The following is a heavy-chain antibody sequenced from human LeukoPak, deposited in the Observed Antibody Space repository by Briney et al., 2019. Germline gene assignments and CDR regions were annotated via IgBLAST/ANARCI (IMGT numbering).Heavy chain of an antibody. CDR3: ARMVGNSPDY. CDR2: TYYRSKWST. J-gene: IGHJ4*02. CDR1: GDSVSSNSAA. D-gene: IGHD2/OR15-2a*01. Sequence: SQTRSLTCAISGDSVSSNSAAWNWTRQSPSRGLEWLGRTYYRSKWSTDYAVFVKSRITINPDTSKNQFSLHLKSVTPEDTAVYYCARMVGNSPDYWGQGTLVTVSS. V-gene: IGHV6-1*01.